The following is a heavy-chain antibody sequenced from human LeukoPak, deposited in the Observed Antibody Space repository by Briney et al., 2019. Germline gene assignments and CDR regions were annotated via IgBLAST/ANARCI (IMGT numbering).Heavy chain of an antibody. D-gene: IGHD6-19*01. CDR1: GVSISSSDYY. V-gene: IGHV4-39*01. Sequence: KPSETLSLTCTVSGVSISSSDYYWGWIRQPPGKGLEWIGSIYYSGTTYYNPSLKSRVAISVDTSKNQFSLKLSSVTAADTAVYYCARCSAVAPGYMDVWGKGTTVTVSS. CDR2: IYYSGTT. J-gene: IGHJ6*03. CDR3: ARCSAVAPGYMDV.